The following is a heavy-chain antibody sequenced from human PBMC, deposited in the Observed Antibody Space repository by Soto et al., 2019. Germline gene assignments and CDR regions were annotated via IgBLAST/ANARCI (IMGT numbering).Heavy chain of an antibody. D-gene: IGHD2-15*01. CDR3: ARGGTILMVAASKAYYFDY. Sequence: PSETLSLTCTVSGGSISSSGYYWGWIRQPPGKGLEWIGNIYFSGSTYYNPSLKSRVTISVDTSKNQFSLRLSSVTAADTAVYYCARGGTILMVAASKAYYFDYWGQGTLVTVSS. CDR2: IYFSGST. J-gene: IGHJ4*02. CDR1: GGSISSSGYY. V-gene: IGHV4-39*01.